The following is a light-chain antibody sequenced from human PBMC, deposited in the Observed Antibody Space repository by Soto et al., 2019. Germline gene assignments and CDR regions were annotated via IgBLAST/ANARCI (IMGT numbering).Light chain of an antibody. CDR1: QSVSSN. J-gene: IGKJ1*01. CDR3: QQYNNWPRT. V-gene: IGKV3-15*01. Sequence: EIVMTQSPATLSVSPGESATLSCRASQSVSSNLAWYQQKPGQAPRLLIYGASTRATGIPARFSGSGSGTECTRTISSLQSEDFAVYYCQQYNNWPRTFGQGTKVEIK. CDR2: GAS.